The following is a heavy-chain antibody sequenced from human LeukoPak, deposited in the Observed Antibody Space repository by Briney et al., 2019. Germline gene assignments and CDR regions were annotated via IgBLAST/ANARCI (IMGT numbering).Heavy chain of an antibody. CDR1: GGSFSSYV. J-gene: IGHJ5*02. CDR2: IIPVLGVS. Sequence: GASVKVSCKASGGSFSSYVITWVRQAPGQGLEWMGRIIPVLGVSNYAQKFQGRVTITADESTSTAYMELSSLRSEDTAVYYCARGYSSSSLGRNWFDPWGQGTLVTVSS. CDR3: ARGYSSSSLGRNWFDP. V-gene: IGHV1-69*04. D-gene: IGHD6-6*01.